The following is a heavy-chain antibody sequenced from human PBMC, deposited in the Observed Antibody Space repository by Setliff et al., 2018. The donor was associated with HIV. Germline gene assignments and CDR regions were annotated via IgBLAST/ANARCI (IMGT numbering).Heavy chain of an antibody. J-gene: IGHJ4*02. V-gene: IGHV1-69*05. CDR2: IIPIFGSA. CDR1: GGTFSRYA. CDR3: ARDPQDTRGWYIYYFDY. Sequence: SVKVSCKASGGTFSRYAISWVRQAPGQGLEWMGGIIPIFGSANYAQKFQGRVTITTDESTSTAYMELSSLRSEDTAVYYCARDPQDTRGWYIYYFDYWGQGTLVTVPQ. D-gene: IGHD6-19*01.